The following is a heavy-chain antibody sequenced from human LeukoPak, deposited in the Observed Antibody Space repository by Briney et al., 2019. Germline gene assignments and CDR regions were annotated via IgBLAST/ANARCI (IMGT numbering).Heavy chain of an antibody. CDR3: ARDLSGSYSFDY. CDR1: GYTFTSYA. V-gene: IGHV1-3*01. CDR2: INAGDGNT. J-gene: IGHJ4*02. D-gene: IGHD1-26*01. Sequence: ASVKVSCKASGYTFTSYAMHWVRQAPGQRLEWMGWINAGDGNTKYSQKFQGRVTITRDTSASTAYMELSSLRSEDTAVYYCARDLSGSYSFDYRGQGTLVTVSS.